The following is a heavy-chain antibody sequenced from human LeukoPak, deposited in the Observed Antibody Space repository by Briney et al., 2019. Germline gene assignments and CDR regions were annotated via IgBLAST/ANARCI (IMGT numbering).Heavy chain of an antibody. D-gene: IGHD1-26*01. Sequence: GGSLRLSCAASGFTFSSYSMNWVRQAPGKGLEWVSSISSSSSYIYYADSVKGRFTISRDNAKNSLYLQMNSLRAEDTAVYYCARECREGATIYYYYYYMDVWGKGTTATVSS. CDR1: GFTFSSYS. J-gene: IGHJ6*03. CDR2: ISSSSSYI. V-gene: IGHV3-21*01. CDR3: ARECREGATIYYYYYYMDV.